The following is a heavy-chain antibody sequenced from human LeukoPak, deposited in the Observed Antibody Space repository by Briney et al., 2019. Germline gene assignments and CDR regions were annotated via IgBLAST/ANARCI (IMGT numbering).Heavy chain of an antibody. Sequence: PGGSLRLSCAASGFTFSSYSMNWVRQAPGKGLEGVSSISSSSSYIYYADSVKGRFTISRDNAKNSLYLQMNSLRAEDTAVYYCAREYSSSWYFDYWGQGTLVTVSS. CDR3: AREYSSSWYFDY. CDR2: ISSSSSYI. J-gene: IGHJ4*02. D-gene: IGHD6-13*01. V-gene: IGHV3-21*01. CDR1: GFTFSSYS.